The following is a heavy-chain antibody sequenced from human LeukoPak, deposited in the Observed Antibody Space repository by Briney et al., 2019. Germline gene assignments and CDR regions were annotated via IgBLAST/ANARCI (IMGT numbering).Heavy chain of an antibody. V-gene: IGHV4-4*02. CDR2: IYHSGST. D-gene: IGHD5-24*01. J-gene: IGHJ4*02. Sequence: PSETLSLTRTFSGGSISSSNWWSWVRQPPGKGLEWIGEIYHSGSTNYNPSLKSRVTISVDKSKNQFSLKLTSVTAADTAVYYCARLYLPATRFDYWGQGTLVTVSS. CDR1: GGSISSSNW. CDR3: ARLYLPATRFDY.